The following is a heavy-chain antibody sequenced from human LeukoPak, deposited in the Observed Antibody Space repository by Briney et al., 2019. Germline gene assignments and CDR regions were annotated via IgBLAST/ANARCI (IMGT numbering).Heavy chain of an antibody. CDR2: ISWNSGSI. D-gene: IGHD2-2*01. V-gene: IGHV3-9*01. Sequence: PGRSLRLSCAASGFTFDDYAMHWVRQAPGKGLEWVSGISWNSGSIGYADSVKGRFTISRDNAKNSLYLQMNSLRAEDTAFYYCAKLGYCSSTSCPVPFDYWGQGTLVTVSS. CDR3: AKLGYCSSTSCPVPFDY. J-gene: IGHJ4*02. CDR1: GFTFDDYA.